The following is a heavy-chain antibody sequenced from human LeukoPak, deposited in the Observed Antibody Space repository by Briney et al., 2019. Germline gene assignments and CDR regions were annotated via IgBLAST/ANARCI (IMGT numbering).Heavy chain of an antibody. J-gene: IGHJ3*02. CDR1: GGSISSYY. CDR2: IYYSGNA. V-gene: IGHV4-59*08. Sequence: SETLSLTCTVSGGSISSYYWSWIRQPPGKGLEWIGYIYYSGNANYNPSLKSRVTISVGTSRNQFSLKLSSVTDADTAVYYCARLAVFGVVIIPDSFEIWGQGTMVTVSS. D-gene: IGHD3-3*01. CDR3: ARLAVFGVVIIPDSFEI.